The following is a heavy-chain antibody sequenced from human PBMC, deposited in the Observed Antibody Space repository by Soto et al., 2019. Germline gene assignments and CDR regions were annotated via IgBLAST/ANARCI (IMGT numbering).Heavy chain of an antibody. CDR3: ARDLGTMVRGVLYYYGMDV. Sequence: ASGKVSCKASGCTFTSYGISWVRQAPGQGLEWMGWISAYNGNTNYAQKLQGRVTMTTDTSTSTAYMELRSLRSDDTAVYYCARDLGTMVRGVLYYYGMDVWGQGTTVTVSS. V-gene: IGHV1-18*04. CDR2: ISAYNGNT. CDR1: GCTFTSYG. D-gene: IGHD3-10*01. J-gene: IGHJ6*02.